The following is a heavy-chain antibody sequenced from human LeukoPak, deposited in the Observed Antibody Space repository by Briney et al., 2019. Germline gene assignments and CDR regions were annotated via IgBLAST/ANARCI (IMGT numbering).Heavy chain of an antibody. J-gene: IGHJ4*02. D-gene: IGHD3-22*01. Sequence: SVKVSCKASGGTFSSYAISWVRQAPGQGLEWMGGIIPIFGTANYAQKFQGRVTITADESTSTAYMELSSLRSEDTAVYYCARDHDYYDSSGHFDYWGQGTLVTVSS. CDR3: ARDHDYYDSSGHFDY. V-gene: IGHV1-69*01. CDR2: IIPIFGTA. CDR1: GGTFSSYA.